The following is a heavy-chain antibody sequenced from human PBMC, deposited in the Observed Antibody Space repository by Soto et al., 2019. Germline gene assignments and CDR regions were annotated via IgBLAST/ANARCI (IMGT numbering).Heavy chain of an antibody. D-gene: IGHD2-8*01. CDR3: ARVGGGFSMVYARHDAFDI. J-gene: IGHJ3*02. CDR2: IWYDGSNK. CDR1: GFTFSSYG. Sequence: GGSLRLSCAASGFTFSSYGMHWVRQAPGKGLEWVAVIWYDGSNKYYADSVKGRFTISRDNSKNTLYLQMNSLRAEDTAVYYCARVGGGFSMVYARHDAFDIWGQGTMVTVSS. V-gene: IGHV3-33*01.